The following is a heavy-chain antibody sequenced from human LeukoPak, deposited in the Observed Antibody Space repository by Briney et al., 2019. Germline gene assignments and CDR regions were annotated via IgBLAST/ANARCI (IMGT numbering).Heavy chain of an antibody. CDR2: ISSSSSYI. D-gene: IGHD5-12*01. J-gene: IGHJ5*02. Sequence: PGGSLRLSCAASGFTFSSYSMNWVRQAPGKGLEWVSSISSSSSYIYYADSVKGRFTISRDNAKNSLYLQMNSLRAEDTAVYYCARYLGPTWLRHNYNWFDPWGQGTLVTVSS. V-gene: IGHV3-21*01. CDR3: ARYLGPTWLRHNYNWFDP. CDR1: GFTFSSYS.